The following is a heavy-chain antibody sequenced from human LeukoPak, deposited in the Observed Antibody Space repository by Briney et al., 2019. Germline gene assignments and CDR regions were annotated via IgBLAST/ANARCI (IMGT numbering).Heavy chain of an antibody. Sequence: SETLSLTCTVSGGAISTYYWSWIRQPPGKGLEWIGYIYYSGNTNYNPSLKSRLTISVDTSKNQFSLKLSSVTAADTAVYYCARHYTAAAGTDYWGQGTLVTVSS. CDR3: ARHYTAAAGTDY. V-gene: IGHV4-59*08. CDR2: IYYSGNT. CDR1: GGAISTYY. D-gene: IGHD6-13*01. J-gene: IGHJ4*02.